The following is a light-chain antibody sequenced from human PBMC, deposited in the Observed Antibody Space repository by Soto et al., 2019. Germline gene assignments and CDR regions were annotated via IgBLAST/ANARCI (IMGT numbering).Light chain of an antibody. CDR3: AAWDDRLSGYG. CDR2: SDN. Sequence: QSVLTQPPSTSGTPGQRVTISCSGDSSNIANNYVYWYQQVPGMAPKLLIYSDNQRPSGVPDRFSGSKSGTSASLAISGLRSEDEADYYCAAWDDRLSGYGFGGGTKLTVL. CDR1: SSNIANNY. V-gene: IGLV1-47*02. J-gene: IGLJ1*01.